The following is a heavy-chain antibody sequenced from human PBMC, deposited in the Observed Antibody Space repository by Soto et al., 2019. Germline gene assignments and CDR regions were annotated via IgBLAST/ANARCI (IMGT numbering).Heavy chain of an antibody. CDR3: AELRRCYYCYYGIDV. Sequence: LDTLSLTSDVPGGSISSSNWWSWVRQHPGKGLEWIGEIYHSESTNYNPSLKSRVTISVDKSKNQFALKLSSVTAADTAMYYCAELRRCYYCYYGIDVWGQGATVTVSS. CDR1: GGSISSSNW. V-gene: IGHV4-4*02. CDR2: IYHSEST. D-gene: IGHD1-26*01. J-gene: IGHJ6*02.